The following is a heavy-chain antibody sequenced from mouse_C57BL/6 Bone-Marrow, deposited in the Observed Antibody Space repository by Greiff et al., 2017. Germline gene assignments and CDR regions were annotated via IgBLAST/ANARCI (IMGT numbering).Heavy chain of an antibody. CDR3: PPTVALYY. J-gene: IGHJ2*01. D-gene: IGHD1-1*01. Sequence: VQLQQSGAELVRPGASVKLSCTASGFNIKDYYMHWVKQRPEQGLEWIGRIDPEDGDTEYAPKFQGKATMTADTSSNTAYLQLSSLTSEDTPVYYCPPTVALYYWGQCTTLTAFS. CDR1: GFNIKDYY. CDR2: IDPEDGDT. V-gene: IGHV14-1*01.